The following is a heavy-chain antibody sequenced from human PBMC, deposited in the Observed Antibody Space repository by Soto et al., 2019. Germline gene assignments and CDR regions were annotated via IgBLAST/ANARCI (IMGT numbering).Heavy chain of an antibody. D-gene: IGHD5-12*01. CDR2: TYYRSKWYN. CDR1: GDGVSSNSAA. Sequence: SQTLSLTCAISGDGVSSNSAAWNWIRQSPSRGLEWLGRTYYRSKWYNDYAVSVKSRITINPDTSKNQFSLQLNSVTPEDTAVYYCARDRWGYSGYDSDYYYYMDVWGKGTTVTVSS. J-gene: IGHJ6*03. V-gene: IGHV6-1*01. CDR3: ARDRWGYSGYDSDYYYYMDV.